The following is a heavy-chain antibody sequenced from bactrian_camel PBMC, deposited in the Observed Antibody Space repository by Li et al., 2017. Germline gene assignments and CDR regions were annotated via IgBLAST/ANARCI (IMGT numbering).Heavy chain of an antibody. D-gene: IGHD5*01. V-gene: IGHV3S40*01. CDR2: ITGSGGFT. CDR3: ATGGVLWVGRNPLPYRDFGY. Sequence: VQLVESGGGLVQPGGSLRLSCAASGFAFSVTAMSWVRRAPGKGLEWVSGITGSGGFTIYAGSVKGRFTFSRDNAENTVYLQMNSLKSEDTALYYCATGGVLWVGRNPLPYRDFGYWGQGTQVTVS. CDR1: GFAFSVTA. J-gene: IGHJ6*01.